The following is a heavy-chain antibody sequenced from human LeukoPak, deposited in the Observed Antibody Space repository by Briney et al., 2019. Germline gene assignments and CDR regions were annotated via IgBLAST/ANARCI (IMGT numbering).Heavy chain of an antibody. V-gene: IGHV3-21*01. D-gene: IGHD3-22*01. J-gene: IGHJ4*02. CDR2: ISSSSSYI. CDR1: GFTFSSYS. Sequence: GGSLRLSCAASGFTFSSYSMNWVRQAPGKGLEWVSSISSSSSYIYYADSVKGRFTISRDNAKNSLYLQMNSLRAEDTAVYYCARGRYDSSGSYSLFDYWGQGTLVTVSS. CDR3: ARGRYDSSGSYSLFDY.